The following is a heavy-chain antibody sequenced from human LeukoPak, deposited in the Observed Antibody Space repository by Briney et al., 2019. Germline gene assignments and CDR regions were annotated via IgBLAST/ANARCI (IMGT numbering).Heavy chain of an antibody. J-gene: IGHJ4*02. CDR2: ISYDGSNK. CDR1: GFTFSSYA. D-gene: IGHD5-18*01. Sequence: PGRSLRLSCAASGFTFSSYAMHWVRQAPGKGLEWVAVISYDGSNKYYADSVKGRFTISRDNSKNTLYLQMTSQRAEDTAVYYCARVATRGYSYGTPFDYWGQGTLVTVSS. V-gene: IGHV3-30-3*01. CDR3: ARVATRGYSYGTPFDY.